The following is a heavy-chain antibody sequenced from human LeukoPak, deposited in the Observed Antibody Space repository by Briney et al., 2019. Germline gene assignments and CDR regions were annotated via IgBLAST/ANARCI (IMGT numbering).Heavy chain of an antibody. V-gene: IGHV4-59*05. D-gene: IGHD5-12*01. Sequence: SETLSLTCTVSGGSISSYYWSWIRQPPGKGLEWTGSVYYTGSTYYNPSLKSRVTISVDTSKNLFSLKVSSVTAADTAVYYCARVAWLYNGMDVWGQGTTVTVSS. CDR1: GGSISSYY. CDR3: ARVAWLYNGMDV. J-gene: IGHJ6*02. CDR2: VYYTGST.